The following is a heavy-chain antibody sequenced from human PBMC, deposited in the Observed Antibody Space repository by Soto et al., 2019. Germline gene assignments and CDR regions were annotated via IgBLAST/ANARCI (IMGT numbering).Heavy chain of an antibody. V-gene: IGHV1-18*01. CDR1: GCTFTNFG. J-gene: IGHJ4*02. D-gene: IGHD2-8*01. Sequence: QVQLVQSGAEVKKPGASVKVSCKASGCTFTNFGLSWVRQAPGQGLEWMGWINTDNGDTKYSQNFQGRVTMTTDTSTRTVYVELRSLRSDDTAVYYCARDTDCSSGACYIGFWGQGTLVTVSS. CDR2: INTDNGDT. CDR3: ARDTDCSSGACYIGF.